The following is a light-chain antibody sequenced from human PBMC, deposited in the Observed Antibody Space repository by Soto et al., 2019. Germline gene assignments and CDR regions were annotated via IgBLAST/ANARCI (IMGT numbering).Light chain of an antibody. V-gene: IGKV3-20*01. CDR1: PTVSRNY. Sequence: IVWAQSPDTLSLSPGERATLSCRASPTVSRNYLAWYQQNLGQAPRLLMSGASSWASGIPDRFRGSGSGTDFTLTISRLEPEDVALYDGQQYASSPLLTVGRGTTVDI. J-gene: IGKJ4*01. CDR3: QQYASSPLLT. CDR2: GAS.